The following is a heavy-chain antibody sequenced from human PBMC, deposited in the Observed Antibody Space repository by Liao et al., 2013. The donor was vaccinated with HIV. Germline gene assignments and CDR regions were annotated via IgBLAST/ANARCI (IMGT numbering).Heavy chain of an antibody. CDR3: ARVPPLITFGGVIPYSFDY. CDR2: IYYSGST. J-gene: IGHJ4*02. Sequence: QLQLQESGPGLVKPSETLSLTCTVSGDSISSSSSYYWGWIRQPPGKGLEWIGTIYYSGSTYYNPSLKSRVTISVDTSKNQFSLKLSSVTAADTAVYYCARVPPLITFGGVIPYSFDYWGQGTLVTVSS. D-gene: IGHD3-16*02. V-gene: IGHV4-39*07. CDR1: GDSISSSSSYY.